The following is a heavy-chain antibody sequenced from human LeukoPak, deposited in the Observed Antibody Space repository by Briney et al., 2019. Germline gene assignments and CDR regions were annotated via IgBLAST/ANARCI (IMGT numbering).Heavy chain of an antibody. V-gene: IGHV3-64*01. CDR1: GFTFSSYA. D-gene: IGHD1-26*01. CDR2: ISSNGGST. Sequence: TGGSLRLSCAASGFTFSSYAMHWVRQAPGKGLGYVSAISSNGGSTYYANSVKGRFTISGDNSKNTLYLQMGSLRAEDMAVYYCARWGLLGQQIDYWGQGTLVTVSS. J-gene: IGHJ4*02. CDR3: ARWGLLGQQIDY.